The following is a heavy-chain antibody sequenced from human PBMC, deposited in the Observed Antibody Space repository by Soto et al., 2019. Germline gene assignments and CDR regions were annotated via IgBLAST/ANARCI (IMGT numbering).Heavy chain of an antibody. D-gene: IGHD3-16*02. CDR3: ARHQFDGELSTNYYYYYMDV. CDR1: GGSISSSSYY. V-gene: IGHV4-39*01. CDR2: IYYSGST. Sequence: QLQLQESGPGLVKPSETLSLTCTVSGGSISSSSYYWGWIRQPPGKGLEWIGSIYYSGSTYYNPSLKSRVTISVDTSKNQFSLKLSSVTAADTAVYYCARHQFDGELSTNYYYYYMDVWGKGTTVTVSS. J-gene: IGHJ6*03.